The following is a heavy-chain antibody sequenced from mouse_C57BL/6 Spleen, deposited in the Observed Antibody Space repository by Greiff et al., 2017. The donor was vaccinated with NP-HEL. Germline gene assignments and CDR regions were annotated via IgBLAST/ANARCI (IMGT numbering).Heavy chain of an antibody. D-gene: IGHD1-1*01. CDR2: IRNKANGYTT. CDR3: ARYLITTVVAPYAMDY. Sequence: VQLKESGGGLVQPGGSLSLSCAASGFTFTDYYMSWVRQPPGKALEWLGFIRNKANGYTTEYSASVKGRFTISSDNSQSILYLQMNALRAEDSATYYCARYLITTVVAPYAMDYWGQGTSVTVSS. CDR1: GFTFTDYY. V-gene: IGHV7-3*01. J-gene: IGHJ4*01.